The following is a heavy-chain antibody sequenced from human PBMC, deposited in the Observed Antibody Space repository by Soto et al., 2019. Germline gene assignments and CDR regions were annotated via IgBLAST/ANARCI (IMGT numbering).Heavy chain of an antibody. CDR3: ARDPVGGLRSGRGFDY. V-gene: IGHV4-38-2*02. Sequence: SETLSLTCAVSGYSISSGYYWGWIRQPPGKGLEWIGSIYHSGSTYYNPSLKSRVTISVDTSKNQFSLKLSSVTAADTAVYYCARDPVGGLRSGRGFDYWGQGTLVTVSS. CDR1: GYSISSGYY. D-gene: IGHD3-16*01. CDR2: IYHSGST. J-gene: IGHJ4*02.